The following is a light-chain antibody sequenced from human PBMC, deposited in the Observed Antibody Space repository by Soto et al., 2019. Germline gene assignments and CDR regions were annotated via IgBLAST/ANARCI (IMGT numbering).Light chain of an antibody. J-gene: IGLJ1*01. V-gene: IGLV2-14*03. Sequence: QSVLTQPASVSGSPGQSITISCTGTSSDVGDYNYVSWYQHHPGKAPKLMIYDVSNRPSGVSNRFSGSKSGNTASLTISGLQPEDEADYYCSSYTTSNTRQIVFGTGT. CDR3: SSYTTSNTRQIV. CDR2: DVS. CDR1: SSDVGDYNY.